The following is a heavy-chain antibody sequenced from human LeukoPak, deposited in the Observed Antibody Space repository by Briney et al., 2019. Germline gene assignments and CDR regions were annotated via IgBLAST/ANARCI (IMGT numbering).Heavy chain of an antibody. CDR3: ERDLRGYSYGYAY. CDR1: GYTFTGYY. D-gene: IGHD5-18*01. V-gene: IGHV1-2*06. Sequence: ASVKVSCKASGYTFTGYYMHWVRQAPGQGLEWMGRINPNSGGTNYAQKFQGRVTMTRDTSISTAYMELSRLRSDDTAVYYCERDLRGYSYGYAYWGQGTLVTVSS. J-gene: IGHJ4*02. CDR2: INPNSGGT.